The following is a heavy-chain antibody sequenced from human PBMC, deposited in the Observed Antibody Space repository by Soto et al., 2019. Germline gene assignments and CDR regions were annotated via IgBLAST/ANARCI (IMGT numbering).Heavy chain of an antibody. V-gene: IGHV4-4*02. J-gene: IGHJ6*02. D-gene: IGHD3-10*01. CDR1: GVSVTNSYW. Sequence: QVQLQESCPGLVKPSGTLSLTCAVSGVSVTNSYWWSWVRQSPGKGLEWIGEIYHSGSTNFNPSLESRLTLSVYKSKNHFSLRLRSVTAADTDIYYCARVGFGDTMMRGANYYGMSVWGQGTTVIVSS. CDR3: ARVGFGDTMMRGANYYGMSV. CDR2: IYHSGST.